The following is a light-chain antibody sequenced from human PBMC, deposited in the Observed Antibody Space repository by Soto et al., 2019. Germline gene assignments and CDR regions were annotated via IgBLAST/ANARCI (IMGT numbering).Light chain of an antibody. CDR3: QQYNNWPET. CDR2: DAF. J-gene: IGKJ1*01. Sequence: ERLMTQSPAALSVSPGERATLSCRASQSISSNLAWYHHKPGQAPRLLIYDAFTRATGIPARFSGSGSGTEFTLTISSLLSEDFAVYYCQQYNNWPETFGQGTKVDIK. V-gene: IGKV3-15*01. CDR1: QSISSN.